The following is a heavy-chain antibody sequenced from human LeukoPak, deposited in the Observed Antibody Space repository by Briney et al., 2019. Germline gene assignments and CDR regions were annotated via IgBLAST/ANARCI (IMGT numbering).Heavy chain of an antibody. Sequence: PSETLSLNCAVYGVSFSGYYWSWIRQPPGKGLEWIGEINHSGSTNYNPSLKSRVTISVDTSKNQFSLKLSSVTAADTAVYYCARGEYDILTGYYTTFGYWGQGTLVTVSS. D-gene: IGHD3-9*01. CDR2: INHSGST. CDR3: ARGEYDILTGYYTTFGY. J-gene: IGHJ4*02. CDR1: GVSFSGYY. V-gene: IGHV4-34*01.